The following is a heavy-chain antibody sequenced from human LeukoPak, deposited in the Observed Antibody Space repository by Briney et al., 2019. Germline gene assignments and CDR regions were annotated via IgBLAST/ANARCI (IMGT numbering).Heavy chain of an antibody. CDR2: IYTSGST. V-gene: IGHV4-4*07. D-gene: IGHD6-13*01. Sequence: SETLSLTCTVSGGSISSYYWSWIRQPAGKGLEWIGRIYTSGSTNYNPSLKSRVTISVDTSKNQFSLKLSSVTAADTAVYYCARGGLAAAGDYFDYWGQGTLVTVSS. CDR1: GGSISSYY. J-gene: IGHJ4*02. CDR3: ARGGLAAAGDYFDY.